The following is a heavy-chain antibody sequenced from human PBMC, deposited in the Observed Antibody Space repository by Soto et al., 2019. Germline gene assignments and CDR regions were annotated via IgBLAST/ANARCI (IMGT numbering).Heavy chain of an antibody. CDR1: GYTFTSYG. V-gene: IGHV1-18*01. Sequence: GASVKVSCKASGYTFTSYGISWVRQAPGQGLEWMGWISAYNGNTNYAQKLQGRVTMTTDTSTSTAYMELRSLRSDDTAVYYCARDSFMITLGGVIVRTNNWFDPWGQGTLVTVSS. J-gene: IGHJ5*02. CDR3: ARDSFMITLGGVIVRTNNWFDP. D-gene: IGHD3-16*02. CDR2: ISAYNGNT.